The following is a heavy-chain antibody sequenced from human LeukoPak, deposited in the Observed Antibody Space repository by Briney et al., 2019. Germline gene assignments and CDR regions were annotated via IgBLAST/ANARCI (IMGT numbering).Heavy chain of an antibody. CDR3: ARDLSGSYFDY. D-gene: IGHD1-26*01. CDR2: IYSGGST. J-gene: IGHJ4*02. Sequence: GGSLRLSCAASGSTVSSNYISWVRQAPGKGLEWVSVIYSGGSTYYADSVKGRFTISRDNSKNTLYLQMNSLRAEDTAVYYCARDLSGSYFDYWGQGTLVTVSS. V-gene: IGHV3-53*01. CDR1: GSTVSSNY.